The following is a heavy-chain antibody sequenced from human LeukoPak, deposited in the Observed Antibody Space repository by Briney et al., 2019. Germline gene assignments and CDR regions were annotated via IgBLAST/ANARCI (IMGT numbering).Heavy chain of an antibody. Sequence: WASVKVSCKASGGTFSSYGISWVRQAPGQGLGWMGWISAYNGNTNYAQKLQGTVTMTTDTSTSTAYMEPRSLRSDDTAVYYCARDGTMVRGALNYWGQGTLVTVSS. D-gene: IGHD3-10*01. CDR2: ISAYNGNT. CDR1: GGTFSSYG. CDR3: ARDGTMVRGALNY. J-gene: IGHJ4*02. V-gene: IGHV1-18*01.